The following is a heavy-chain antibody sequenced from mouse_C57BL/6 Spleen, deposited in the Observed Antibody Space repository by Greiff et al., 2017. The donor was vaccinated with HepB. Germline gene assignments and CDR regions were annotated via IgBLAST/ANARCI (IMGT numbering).Heavy chain of an antibody. CDR3: ARGGGSSYGFAY. D-gene: IGHD1-1*01. Sequence: VQLQQPGAELVKPGASVKLSCKASGYTFTSYWMHWVKQRPGQGLEWIGMIHPNSGSTNYNEKFKSKATLTVDKSSSTAYMQLSSLTSEDSAVYYCARGGGSSYGFAYWGQGTLVTVSA. CDR2: IHPNSGST. J-gene: IGHJ3*01. V-gene: IGHV1-64*01. CDR1: GYTFTSYW.